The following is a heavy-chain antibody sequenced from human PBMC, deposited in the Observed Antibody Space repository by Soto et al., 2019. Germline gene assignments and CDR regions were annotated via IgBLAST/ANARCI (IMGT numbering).Heavy chain of an antibody. V-gene: IGHV3-11*06. CDR2: ISSSGGYT. J-gene: IGHJ6*02. D-gene: IGHD3-10*01. Sequence: PGGSLRLSCAASGFTFSDHYMTWIRQAPGKGPDWVSYISSSGGYTNYADSVNGRFTVSRDNAKNSLYLQMHSLRAEDTAVYYCARVPYYFTSGTDYGMDVWGQGTPVTVSS. CDR1: GFTFSDHY. CDR3: ARVPYYFTSGTDYGMDV.